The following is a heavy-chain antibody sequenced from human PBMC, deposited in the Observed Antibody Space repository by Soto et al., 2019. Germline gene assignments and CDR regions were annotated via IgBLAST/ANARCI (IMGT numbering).Heavy chain of an antibody. CDR2: IYYSGST. CDR3: AKDRLPIDYSNPQFYYYYGMDV. D-gene: IGHD4-4*01. CDR1: GGSISSSSYY. Sequence: SETLSLTCTVSGGSISSSSYYWGWIRQPPGKGLEWIGSIYYSGSTYYNPSLKSRVTISVDTSKNQFSLKLSSVTAADTAVYYCAKDRLPIDYSNPQFYYYYGMDVWGQGTTVTVSS. V-gene: IGHV4-39*02. J-gene: IGHJ6*02.